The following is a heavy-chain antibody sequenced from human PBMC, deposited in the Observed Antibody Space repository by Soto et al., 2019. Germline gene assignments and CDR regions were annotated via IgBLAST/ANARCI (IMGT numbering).Heavy chain of an antibody. CDR2: IYWDDDK. V-gene: IGHV2-5*02. D-gene: IGHD4-17*01. CDR3: ARKNYGDYPTDY. Sequence: QITLKESGPTLVKPTQTLTLTCTFSGFSLSTRGVGVGWIRQPPGKALEWLAVIYWDDDKRYSPSLQSGLTITKDTSKNQVVLTMTNMDPVDTATYYCARKNYGDYPTDYWGQGTLVTVSS. CDR1: GFSLSTRGVG. J-gene: IGHJ4*02.